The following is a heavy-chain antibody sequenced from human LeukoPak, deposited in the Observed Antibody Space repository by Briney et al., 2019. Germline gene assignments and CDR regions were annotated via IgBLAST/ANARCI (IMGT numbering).Heavy chain of an antibody. CDR2: INPSGGST. CDR1: GYTFTSYY. D-gene: IGHD1-1*01. J-gene: IGHJ6*03. CDR3: ARDRYPRDYYYMDV. V-gene: IGHV1-46*01. Sequence: ASVKVPCKASGYTFTSYYMHWVRQAPGQGLEWMGIINPSGGSTSYAQKFQGRVTMTRDMSTSTVYTELSSLRSEDTAVYYCARDRYPRDYYYMDVWGKGTTVTVSS.